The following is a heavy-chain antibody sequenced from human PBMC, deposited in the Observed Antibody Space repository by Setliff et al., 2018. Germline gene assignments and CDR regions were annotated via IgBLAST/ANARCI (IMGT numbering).Heavy chain of an antibody. CDR3: ARLRYYGSGSYLDY. Sequence: PSETLSLTCAVSGYSISSGYYWGWIRQPPGKGLEWIGSIYHSGSTYYNPPLKSRVTISVDTSKNQFSLKLSSVTAADTAVYYCARLRYYGSGSYLDYWGQGTLVTVSS. V-gene: IGHV4-38-2*01. D-gene: IGHD3-10*01. CDR1: GYSISSGYY. J-gene: IGHJ4*02. CDR2: IYHSGST.